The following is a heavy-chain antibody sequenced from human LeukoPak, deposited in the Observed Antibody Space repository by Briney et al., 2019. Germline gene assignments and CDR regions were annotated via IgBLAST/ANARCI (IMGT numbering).Heavy chain of an antibody. V-gene: IGHV3-23*01. J-gene: IGHJ4*02. CDR1: RFTFNSYA. D-gene: IGHD6-19*01. Sequence: GGSLRLSCAASRFTFNSYAMYWVRQAPGKGLEWVSGIFGSGGSAHYADSVKGRFTISRDNSKNTVYLQMDSLRVDDTAVYYCGKTTTGYSSGRYPGWPVDYWGQGTLVTVSS. CDR2: IFGSGGSA. CDR3: GKTTTGYSSGRYPGWPVDY.